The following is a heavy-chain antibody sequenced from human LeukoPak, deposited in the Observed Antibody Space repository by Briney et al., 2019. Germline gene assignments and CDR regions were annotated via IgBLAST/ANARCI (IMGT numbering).Heavy chain of an antibody. CDR1: GFTFSGSA. J-gene: IGHJ6*02. CDR3: TRAGATRLYGMDV. V-gene: IGHV3-73*01. D-gene: IGHD1-26*01. Sequence: PGGSLRLSCAASGFTFSGSAMHWVRQASGKGLEWVGRIRSKANSYATAYAASVKGRFTISRDDSKNTAYLQMNSLKTEDTAVYYCTRAGATRLYGMDVWGQGTTVTVSS. CDR2: IRSKANSYAT.